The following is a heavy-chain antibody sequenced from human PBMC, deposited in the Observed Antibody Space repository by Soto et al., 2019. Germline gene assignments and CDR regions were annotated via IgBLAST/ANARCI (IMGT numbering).Heavy chain of an antibody. CDR1: GGNFSSYA. V-gene: IGHV1-69*05. CDR2: IIPIFGTA. D-gene: IGHD3-22*01. Sequence: ASVKVSCTASGGNFSSYAISWVRQATGQGLEWMGGIIPIFGTANYAQKFQGRVTMTTDKYTSTAYMELRRLRSDDTDVYYCARVYYYERLSPYDEDYGMDVWGQGTTVTVSS. J-gene: IGHJ6*02. CDR3: ARVYYYERLSPYDEDYGMDV.